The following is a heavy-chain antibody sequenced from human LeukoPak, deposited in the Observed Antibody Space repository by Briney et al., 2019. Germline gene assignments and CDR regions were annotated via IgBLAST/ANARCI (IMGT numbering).Heavy chain of an antibody. D-gene: IGHD4-17*01. CDR3: TRGSYGDYEY. Sequence: GGSLRLSCAASGFTFSSYTMNWVRQAPGKGLEWVASISVNSDHKPYAESVRGRFAISRDNAKNSLYLHMNSVGADDTAVYYCTRGSYGDYEYWGQGILVIVSS. V-gene: IGHV3-21*01. CDR2: ISVNSDHK. J-gene: IGHJ4*02. CDR1: GFTFSSYT.